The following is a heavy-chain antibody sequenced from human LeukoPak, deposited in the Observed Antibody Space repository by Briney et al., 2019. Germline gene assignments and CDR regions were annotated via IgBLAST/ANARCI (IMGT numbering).Heavy chain of an antibody. CDR2: ISNSGTA. CDR3: SRRAGDEYFEV. D-gene: IGHD2-21*01. J-gene: IGHJ2*01. CDR1: AGSISNY. V-gene: IGHV4-59*08. Sequence: SETLSLTCTVSAGSISNYWSWIRPPPGKGLGWIGIISNSGTANYKPSLQSRGTITIDKSTNPVSLELSSLTAADTAVYYCSRRAGDEYFEVWGRGTLVVVSS.